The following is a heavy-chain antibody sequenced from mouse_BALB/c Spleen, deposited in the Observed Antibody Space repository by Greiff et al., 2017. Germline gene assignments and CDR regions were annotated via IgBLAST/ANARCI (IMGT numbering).Heavy chain of an antibody. D-gene: IGHD2-1*01. Sequence: QVQLQQSGPGLVAPSQSLSITCTVSGFSLTSYGVHWVRQPPGKGLEWLGVIWAGGSTNYNSALMSRLSISKDNSKSQVFLKMNSLQTDDTAMYYCARDPPYGNYVNYAMDYWGQGTSVTVSS. CDR1: GFSLTSYG. CDR2: IWAGGST. V-gene: IGHV2-9*02. J-gene: IGHJ4*01. CDR3: ARDPPYGNYVNYAMDY.